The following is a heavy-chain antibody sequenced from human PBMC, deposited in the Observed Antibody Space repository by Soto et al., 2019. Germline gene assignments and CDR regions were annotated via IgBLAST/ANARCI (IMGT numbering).Heavy chain of an antibody. CDR3: ARYSGTYYVY. D-gene: IGHD1-26*01. Sequence: SETLSLTCTVSGDSISSYYLTWIRQPPGRGLEWIGFISYSGSTSYNPSLKSRVTISVDTSKNQFSLRLSSVTAADTAVYYCARYSGTYYVYWGPGTLVTVSS. CDR1: GDSISSYY. CDR2: ISYSGST. J-gene: IGHJ4*02. V-gene: IGHV4-59*01.